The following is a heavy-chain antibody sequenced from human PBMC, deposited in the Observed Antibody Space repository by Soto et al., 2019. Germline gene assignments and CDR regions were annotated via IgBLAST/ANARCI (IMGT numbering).Heavy chain of an antibody. D-gene: IGHD1-26*01. J-gene: IGHJ4*02. Sequence: ASVKVSCKTSGYAFPHYVINWVRQAPGHGLEWIGFSTHTGNTNYAQNFQGRVVLTTDTSTSTAYMEVTSLRSDDTAVYYCARSGEHPLDYWGQGTPVTVSS. CDR1: GYAFPHYV. V-gene: IGHV1-18*01. CDR3: ARSGEHPLDY. CDR2: STHTGNT.